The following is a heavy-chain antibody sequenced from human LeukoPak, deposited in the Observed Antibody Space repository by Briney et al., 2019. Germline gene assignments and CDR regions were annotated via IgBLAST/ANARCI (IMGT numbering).Heavy chain of an antibody. V-gene: IGHV1-18*01. D-gene: IGHD1-26*01. J-gene: IGHJ4*02. CDR1: GYTFTSYG. CDR2: ISAYNGNT. CDR3: AREPCGSYVGAFDY. Sequence: ASVKVSCKASGYTFTSYGISWVRQAPGQGLEWMGWISAYNGNTNYAQKLQGRVTMTTDTSTSTAYMELRSLRSDDTAVYYCAREPCGSYVGAFDYWGQGTLVTVSS.